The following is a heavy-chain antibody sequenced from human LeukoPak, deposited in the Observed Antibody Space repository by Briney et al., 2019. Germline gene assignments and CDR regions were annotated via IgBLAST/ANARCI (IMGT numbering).Heavy chain of an antibody. D-gene: IGHD3-10*01. Sequence: GGSLRLSCAASGLIFSKYWMTWVRQAPGKGLEWVAYIHTDQTIQYYADSVKGRLTISRDNSKNTLYLQMKTLRSEDTAVYYCGYYNSGSYSTPDSWGQGTQVTVSS. CDR1: GLIFSKYW. J-gene: IGHJ5*01. CDR3: GYYNSGSYSTPDS. V-gene: IGHV3-30*02. CDR2: IHTDQTIQ.